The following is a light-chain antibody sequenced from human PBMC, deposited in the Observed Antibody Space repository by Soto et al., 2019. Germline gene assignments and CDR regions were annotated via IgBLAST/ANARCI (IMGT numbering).Light chain of an antibody. CDR1: QSISSNY. V-gene: IGKV3-20*01. Sequence: IVMAHSPATLSVSPRERATLSCRASQSISSNYAGYQQKPGQAPRLLIYGASSRATGIPDRFSGSGSGTDFTLTISRREHEDFAVYYCQQYGSSSKITFGQGTRLEI. CDR2: GAS. CDR3: QQYGSSSKIT. J-gene: IGKJ5*01.